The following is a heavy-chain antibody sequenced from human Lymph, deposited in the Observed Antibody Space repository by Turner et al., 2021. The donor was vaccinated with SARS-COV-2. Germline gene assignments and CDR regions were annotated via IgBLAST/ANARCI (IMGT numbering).Heavy chain of an antibody. CDR1: GFTFSSYA. V-gene: IGHV3-30*04. D-gene: IGHD3-10*01. CDR3: AREMGSGSDY. J-gene: IGHJ4*02. CDR2: ISYDGSNK. Sequence: QVQLLDSGGGVVQPGRSLRLSFTASGFTFSSYAMHWVRQAPGKGLKWVSLISYDGSNKYYADSVKGRFTISRDNSKNTLYLQMNSLRTEDTAVYYCAREMGSGSDYWGQGTLVTVSS.